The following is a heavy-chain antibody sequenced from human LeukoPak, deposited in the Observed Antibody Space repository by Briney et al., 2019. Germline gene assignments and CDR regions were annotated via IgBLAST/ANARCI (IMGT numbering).Heavy chain of an antibody. Sequence: GRSLRLSCAASGLTLSSYAMHWVRQAPGKGLEWVAVISYDGSNKYYADSVKGRFTISRDNSKNTLYLQMNSLRAEDTAVYYCASAVSGYNTHFDYWGQGTLVTVSS. CDR3: ASAVSGYNTHFDY. CDR1: GLTLSSYA. J-gene: IGHJ4*02. D-gene: IGHD5-12*01. CDR2: ISYDGSNK. V-gene: IGHV3-30-3*01.